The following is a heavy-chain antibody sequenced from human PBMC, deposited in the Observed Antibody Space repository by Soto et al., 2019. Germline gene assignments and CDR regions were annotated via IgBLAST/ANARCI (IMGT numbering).Heavy chain of an antibody. D-gene: IGHD2-8*01. CDR2: IFPRDSDT. CDR3: ARHLYPNANGNLFVDF. CDR1: GYGFSNYW. Sequence: PGASRTISCEGSGYGFSNYWIGLVSQPSGNGLEWMGIIFPRDSDTKYNPSLQGQVSISADNSVATAYLHLSSLKPSDSAIYYCARHLYPNANGNLFVDFWGQGTPVNGSA. J-gene: IGHJ4*02. V-gene: IGHV5-51*01.